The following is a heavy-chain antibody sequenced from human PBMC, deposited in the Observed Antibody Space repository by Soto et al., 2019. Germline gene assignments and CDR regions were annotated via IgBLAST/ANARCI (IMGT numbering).Heavy chain of an antibody. J-gene: IGHJ4*02. CDR1: GFTFSSYS. D-gene: IGHD3-22*01. CDR3: ARAPYYYDSRGYWAY. V-gene: IGHV3-21*01. Sequence: EVQLVESGGGLVKPGRSLRLSCAASGFTFSSYSMNWVRQAPGKGLEWVSSISSSSSYIYYADSVKGRFTISRDNAKNSLYLQMNSLRAEDTAVYYCARAPYYYDSRGYWAYWGQGTLVTVSS. CDR2: ISSSSSYI.